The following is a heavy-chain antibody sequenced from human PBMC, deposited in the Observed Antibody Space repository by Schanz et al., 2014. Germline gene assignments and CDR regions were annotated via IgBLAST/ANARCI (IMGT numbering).Heavy chain of an antibody. CDR2: ISYDGSKK. D-gene: IGHD1-26*01. CDR1: GFMFSSYG. J-gene: IGHJ4*02. V-gene: IGHV3-33*08. CDR3: ARDHTTESYYSAGPPIDY. Sequence: VQLVESGGGLVQPGGSLRLSCAASGFMFSSYGMHWVRQAPGKGLEWVGVISYDGSKKSYADSVKGRFTISRDNSKNTLYLQMNSLRAEDTAVYYCARDHTTESYYSAGPPIDYCGQGTLLTDSS.